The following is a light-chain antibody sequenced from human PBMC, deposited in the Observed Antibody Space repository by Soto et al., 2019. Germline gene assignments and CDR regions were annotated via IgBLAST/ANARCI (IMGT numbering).Light chain of an antibody. J-gene: IGKJ2*01. Sequence: DIHMTQSPSSLSASVGDRVTITCRASQSISNYLNWYQQKPGKAPNLLIYIASNLHSGVPSQFSGSGSGTDFTLTISSLQPEDFATYYCQQSYSTPYTFGQGTKLDI. CDR1: QSISNY. CDR3: QQSYSTPYT. CDR2: IAS. V-gene: IGKV1-39*01.